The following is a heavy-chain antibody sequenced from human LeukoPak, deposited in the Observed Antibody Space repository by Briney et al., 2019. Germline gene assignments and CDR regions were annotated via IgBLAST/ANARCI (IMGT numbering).Heavy chain of an antibody. CDR3: AKDQIVGATPDAFDI. Sequence: GGSLRLSCATSGFTFTSYGIHWVRQAPGKGLEWVAVISDDGNNKKYADSVKGRFTISRDNSQNTVYLQMNGLRAEDTAVYYCAKDQIVGATPDAFDIWGQGTMVTVSS. CDR2: ISDDGNNK. J-gene: IGHJ3*02. D-gene: IGHD1-26*01. CDR1: GFTFTSYG. V-gene: IGHV3-30*19.